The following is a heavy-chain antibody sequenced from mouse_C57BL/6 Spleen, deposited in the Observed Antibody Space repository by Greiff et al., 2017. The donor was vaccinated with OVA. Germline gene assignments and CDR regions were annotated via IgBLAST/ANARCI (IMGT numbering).Heavy chain of an antibody. Sequence: QVQLKQSGAELAKPGASVKLSCKASGYTFTSYWMHWVKQRPGQGLEWIGYINPSSGYTKYNQKFKDKATLTADKSSITAYIHLSSLTSEASAVSYCAQSGYEAFSYWGQGTLVTVSA. D-gene: IGHD2-2*01. CDR1: GYTFTSYW. CDR2: INPSSGYT. J-gene: IGHJ3*01. CDR3: AQSGYEAFSY. V-gene: IGHV1-7*01.